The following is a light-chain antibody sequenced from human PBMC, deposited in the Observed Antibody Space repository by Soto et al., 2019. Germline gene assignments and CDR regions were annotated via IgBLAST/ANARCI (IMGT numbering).Light chain of an antibody. CDR2: AAS. CDR1: QNIANF. CDR3: HQSYSTPQT. Sequence: DIPMTQSPSTLSASVGDRVTISCRATQNIANFLNWYQQKPGKAPKLLIHAASSFQTGASTRFTGTGSGTDFNLTINSLHPEDFATYYCHQSYSTPQTFGGGTKVDNK. V-gene: IGKV1-39*01. J-gene: IGKJ4*01.